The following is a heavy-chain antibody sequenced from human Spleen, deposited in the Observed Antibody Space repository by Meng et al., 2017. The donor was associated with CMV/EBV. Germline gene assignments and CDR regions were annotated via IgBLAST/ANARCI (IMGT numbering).Heavy chain of an antibody. CDR3: ARGIGTPYYFDY. J-gene: IGHJ4*02. Sequence: SETLSLTCTVSGGSISSSSSYWGWIRQPPGKGLEWIGIIYYSGSTYYNSSLKSRVTISVGTSKNQFSLKLTSVTAADTAVYYCARGIGTPYYFDYWGQGTLVTVSS. CDR2: IYYSGST. D-gene: IGHD1-7*01. CDR1: GGSISSSSSY. V-gene: IGHV4-39*07.